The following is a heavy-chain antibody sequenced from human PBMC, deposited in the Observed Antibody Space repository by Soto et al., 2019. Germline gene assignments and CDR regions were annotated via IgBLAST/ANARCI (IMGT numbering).Heavy chain of an antibody. CDR3: ARLPDQTDY. D-gene: IGHD2-2*01. V-gene: IGHV3-30-3*01. J-gene: IGHJ4*02. CDR1: GFTFSSYA. CDR2: ISYDGSNK. Sequence: GGSLRLSCAAFGFTFSSYAMHWVRQAPGKGLEWVAVISYDGSNKYYADSVKGRFTISRDNSKNTLYLQMNSLRAEDTAVYYCARLPDQTDYWGQGTLVTVSS.